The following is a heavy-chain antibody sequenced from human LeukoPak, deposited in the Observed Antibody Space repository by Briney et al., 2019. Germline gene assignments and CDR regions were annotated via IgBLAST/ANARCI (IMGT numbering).Heavy chain of an antibody. J-gene: IGHJ4*02. V-gene: IGHV3-48*03. CDR1: GLTFSNFA. Sequence: GGSLRLSCEASGLTFSNFAMNWVRQAPGKGLEWISFISSGGTTISYAESVRGRFTISRDSARNSLFLQMNSLRVEDTAVYYCARDLMPYVDPEYFDHWGQGTLVTVSS. CDR3: ARDLMPYVDPEYFDH. CDR2: ISSGGTTI. D-gene: IGHD3-9*01.